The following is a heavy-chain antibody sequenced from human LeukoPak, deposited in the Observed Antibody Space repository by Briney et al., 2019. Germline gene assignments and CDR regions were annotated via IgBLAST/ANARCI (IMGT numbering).Heavy chain of an antibody. J-gene: IGHJ4*02. CDR1: GGTFSSYA. CDR3: ARSLRGSGSLNY. Sequence: SVKVSCKASGGTFSSYAISWVRQAPGQGLEWMGGIIPIFGTANYAQKFQGRVTITADESTSTAYMELSSLRSEDTAVYYCARSLRGSGSLNYWGQGTLVTVSS. D-gene: IGHD3-10*01. CDR2: IIPIFGTA. V-gene: IGHV1-69*01.